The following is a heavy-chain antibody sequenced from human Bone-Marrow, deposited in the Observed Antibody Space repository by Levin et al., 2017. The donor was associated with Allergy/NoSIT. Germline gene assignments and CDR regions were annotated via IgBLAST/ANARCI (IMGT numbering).Heavy chain of an antibody. V-gene: IGHV4-38-2*02. CDR1: GDSISSGLY. Sequence: SETLSLTCSVSGDSISSGLYWAWIRQSPGKGLECLGRVYEDGGSTFYNPTLKTRVTISLDRSRNQVLLRLTSVTAADTAVYYCARGSPGGDFWSGYYKGYYFDRWGQGSLITVS. CDR3: ARGSPGGDFWSGYYKGYYFDR. D-gene: IGHD3-3*01. CDR2: VYEDGGST. J-gene: IGHJ4*02.